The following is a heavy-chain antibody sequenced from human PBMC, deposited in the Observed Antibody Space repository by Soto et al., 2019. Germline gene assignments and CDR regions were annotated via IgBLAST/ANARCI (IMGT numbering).Heavy chain of an antibody. CDR1: GFTVSSNY. J-gene: IGHJ5*02. CDR2: IYSGGTT. Sequence: EVQLVESGGGLVQPGGSLRLSCAASGFTVSSNYMSWVRQAPGKGLEWVSVIYSGGTTYYADSVKGRFTISRDNSQNTLYLQMNSLRAEDTAVYYCARNGDSSDYRGWFDPWGQGTLVTVPS. V-gene: IGHV3-66*01. D-gene: IGHD3-22*01. CDR3: ARNGDSSDYRGWFDP.